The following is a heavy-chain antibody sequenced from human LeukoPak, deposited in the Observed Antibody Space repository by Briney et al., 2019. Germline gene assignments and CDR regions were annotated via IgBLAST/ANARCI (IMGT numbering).Heavy chain of an antibody. V-gene: IGHV3-73*01. Sequence: QTGGSLRLSCAASGFTFSGSAMHWVRQASGKGLEWVGRIRSKVNSYATAYAASVKGRFTISRDDSKNTAYLQMNSLKTEDTAVYYCTAIEVTGTHPFDYWGQGTLVTVSS. J-gene: IGHJ4*02. CDR2: IRSKVNSYAT. CDR1: GFTFSGSA. CDR3: TAIEVTGTHPFDY. D-gene: IGHD6-13*01.